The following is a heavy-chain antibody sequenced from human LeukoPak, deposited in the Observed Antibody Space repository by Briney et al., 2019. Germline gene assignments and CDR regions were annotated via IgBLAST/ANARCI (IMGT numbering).Heavy chain of an antibody. D-gene: IGHD1-26*01. Sequence: SETLSLTGTVSGVSISSYYWSWLRPPTGKGLEWIVRIYTSGSTNSNTSLKSRVTMSVDTSKNQFSLQLSSVSAADTAVYYCARVSVSGSYPYYFDYWGQGTLVTVSS. CDR3: ARVSVSGSYPYYFDY. CDR2: IYTSGST. V-gene: IGHV4-4*07. CDR1: GVSISSYY. J-gene: IGHJ4*02.